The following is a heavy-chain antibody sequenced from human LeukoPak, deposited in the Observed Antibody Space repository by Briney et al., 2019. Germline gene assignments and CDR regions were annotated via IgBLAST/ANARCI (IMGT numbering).Heavy chain of an antibody. CDR1: GGSISSSSYY. CDR3: ARAIRGVTVHLDY. Sequence: SETLSLTCTVSGGSISSSSYYWGWIRQPPGKGLEWIGSIYYSGSTYYNPSLKSRVTISVDTSKNQFSLKLSSVTAADTAVYYCARAIRGVTVHLDYWGQGTLVTVSS. CDR2: IYYSGST. V-gene: IGHV4-39*07. J-gene: IGHJ4*02. D-gene: IGHD3-10*01.